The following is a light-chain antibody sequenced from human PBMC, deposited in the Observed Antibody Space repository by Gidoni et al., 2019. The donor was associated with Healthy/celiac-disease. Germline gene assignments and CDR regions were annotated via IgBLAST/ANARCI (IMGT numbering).Light chain of an antibody. CDR2: WAS. Sequence: DIVMTQSPDSLAVSLGERATINCKSSQSVLYSSNNNNYLAWYQQKPGQPPKLLIYWASTRGSGVPARFSGSGSGTDFTLTISSLQAEDVAVYYCQQYYSTPLTFGGGTKVEIK. CDR1: QSVLYSSNNNNY. J-gene: IGKJ4*01. V-gene: IGKV4-1*01. CDR3: QQYYSTPLT.